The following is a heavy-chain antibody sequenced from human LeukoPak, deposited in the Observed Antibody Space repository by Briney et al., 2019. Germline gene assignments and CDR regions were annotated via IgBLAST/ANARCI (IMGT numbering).Heavy chain of an antibody. D-gene: IGHD1-14*01. CDR2: ISYDGSNK. J-gene: IGHJ4*02. V-gene: IGHV3-30*18. CDR3: AKGFNQYYFDY. CDR1: GFTFSSYG. Sequence: GGSLRLSCAASGFTFSSYGMHWVRQAPGKGLEWVAVISYDGSNKYYADSVKGRFTISRDNSKNTLYLQMNSLRAEDTAVYYCAKGFNQYYFDYWGRGTLVTVSS.